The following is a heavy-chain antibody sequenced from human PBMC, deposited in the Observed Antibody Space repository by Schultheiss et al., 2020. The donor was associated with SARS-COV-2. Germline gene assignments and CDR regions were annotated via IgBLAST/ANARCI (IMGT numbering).Heavy chain of an antibody. J-gene: IGHJ4*02. CDR3: ARDHPLSRRDGYNYVGDFDY. CDR1: GYTLSTYG. Sequence: SVKVSCKASGYTLSTYGITWVRQAPGQGLEWMGRIIPILGIANYAQKFQGRVTITADKSTSTAYMELRSLRSDDTAVYYCARDHPLSRRDGYNYVGDFDYWGQGTLVTVSS. D-gene: IGHD5-24*01. CDR2: IIPILGIA. V-gene: IGHV1-69*04.